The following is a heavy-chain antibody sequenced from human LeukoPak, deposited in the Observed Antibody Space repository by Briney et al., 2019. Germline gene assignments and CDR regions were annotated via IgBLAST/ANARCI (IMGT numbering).Heavy chain of an antibody. Sequence: GGSLRLSRETSGFTFSGYALHWVRQAPGKGLEWVAVVSYDGDNKYYADSAKGRFTISRDDSTNTLYLQMSSLRPEDTATYYCAKDGCAGDCFDYWGPGTLVAVSS. CDR2: VSYDGDNK. CDR3: AKDGCAGDCFDY. J-gene: IGHJ4*02. D-gene: IGHD2-21*01. CDR1: GFTFSGYA. V-gene: IGHV3-30*18.